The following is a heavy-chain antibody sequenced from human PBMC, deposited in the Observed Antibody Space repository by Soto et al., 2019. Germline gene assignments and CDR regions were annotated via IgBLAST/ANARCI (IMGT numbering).Heavy chain of an antibody. CDR2: TYYRSRWYN. J-gene: IGHJ6*03. CDR3: AGTTSHQWYYMDV. Sequence: SQTLSLTCAISGDSVSSNGAAWNWIRLSPSRGLEWLARTYYRSRWYNDYAVSVRSRITVNPDTSKNRFSLQLTSVTPEDTAVYYCAGTTSHQWYYMDVWGKGTTVTVSS. D-gene: IGHD1-7*01. CDR1: GDSVSSNGAA. V-gene: IGHV6-1*01.